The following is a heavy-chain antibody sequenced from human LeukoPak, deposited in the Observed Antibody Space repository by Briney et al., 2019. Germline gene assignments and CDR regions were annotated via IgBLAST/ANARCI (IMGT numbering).Heavy chain of an antibody. D-gene: IGHD3-10*01. Sequence: ASVKVSCKSSGYTFSTYGISWVRQAPAQGLEWMGWISAYKGNTYYAQKLQGRVTMTTDISTSTDYMELRSLRSDDRAIYYCARVLYCYSAGSYYDVFDVWGQGTMVSVSS. V-gene: IGHV1-18*01. CDR3: ARVLYCYSAGSYYDVFDV. CDR1: GYTFSTYG. J-gene: IGHJ3*01. CDR2: ISAYKGNT.